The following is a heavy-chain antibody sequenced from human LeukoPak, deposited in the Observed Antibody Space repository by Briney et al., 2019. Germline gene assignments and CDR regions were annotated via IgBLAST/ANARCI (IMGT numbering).Heavy chain of an antibody. CDR2: IFYSGGT. V-gene: IGHV4-59*01. CDR1: GSSISSYY. J-gene: IGHJ4*02. CDR3: ARLPSH. Sequence: SETLSLTCNVSGSSISSYYWSWIRQSPGKGLEWIGEIFYSGGTSYNPSLKSRVTISLDTSKNQFSLKVKSVTAADTAVYYCARLPSHWGQGTLVTVSS.